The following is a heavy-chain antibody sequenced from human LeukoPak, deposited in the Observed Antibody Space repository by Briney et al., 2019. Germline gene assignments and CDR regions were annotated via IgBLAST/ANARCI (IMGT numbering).Heavy chain of an antibody. V-gene: IGHV2-5*08. CDR2: IYWDDDK. CDR3: AHSLKSYDILTGYYNPYFDY. D-gene: IGHD3-9*01. Sequence: SGPTLVNPTQTLTLTCTFSGFSLSTSGMCVSWIRQPPGKALEWLALIYWDDDKRYSPSLKSRLTITKDTSKNQVVLTMTNMDPVDTATYYCAHSLKSYDILTGYYNPYFDYWGRGTLVTFSS. J-gene: IGHJ4*02. CDR1: GFSLSTSGMC.